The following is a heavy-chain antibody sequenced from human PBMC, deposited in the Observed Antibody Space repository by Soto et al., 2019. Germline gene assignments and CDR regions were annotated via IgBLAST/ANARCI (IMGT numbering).Heavy chain of an antibody. V-gene: IGHV3-23*01. Sequence: EVQLLESGGGLVRPGGSLTISCVVSGLSSRSHAMYWVRQAPGRGLEWVAGISGGGYTAYYPASVRGRFIISRDNSKNTVFLQIDNLRVEDTAVYYCAKAQVVATIKSNFDYWGQGTLVTVAS. CDR3: AKAQVVATIKSNFDY. CDR1: GLSSRSHA. J-gene: IGHJ4*02. CDR2: ISGGGYTA. D-gene: IGHD5-12*01.